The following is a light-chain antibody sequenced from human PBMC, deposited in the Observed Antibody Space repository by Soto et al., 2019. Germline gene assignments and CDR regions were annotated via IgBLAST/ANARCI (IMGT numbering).Light chain of an antibody. Sequence: EIVLTQSPGTLSLSPGESATLSCRATQSVSATYLAWYQQKPGQAPRLPIYAASSRATDIPDRFSGSGSGTDFTLAISRLEPEDFAVYWCQHYGTSTRTFGQGTKVDIK. J-gene: IGKJ1*01. V-gene: IGKV3-20*01. CDR2: AAS. CDR1: QSVSATY. CDR3: QHYGTSTRT.